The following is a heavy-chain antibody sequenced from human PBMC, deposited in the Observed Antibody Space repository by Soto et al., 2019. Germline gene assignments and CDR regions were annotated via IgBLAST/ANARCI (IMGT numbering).Heavy chain of an antibody. CDR1: GGSISSGNW. D-gene: IGHD3-22*01. Sequence: SETLSLTCAVSGGSISSGNWWSWVRQPPGKGLEWMGQIYYSGSTKYNPPLKSRVTISVDKTKNQFSLKLYSVTAADIAAYFCASDFQNYYDTTPTGQFDIWGQGTL. V-gene: IGHV4-4*02. CDR2: IYYSGST. CDR3: ASDFQNYYDTTPTGQFDI. J-gene: IGHJ4*02.